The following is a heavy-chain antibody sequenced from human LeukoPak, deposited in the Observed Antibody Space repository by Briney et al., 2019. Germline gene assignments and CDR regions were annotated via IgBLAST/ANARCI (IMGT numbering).Heavy chain of an antibody. CDR2: IIPIFGTA. Sequence: GASVKVSCKASGGTFSSYAISWVRQAPGQGLEWTGGIIPIFGTANYAQKFQGRVTITADESTSTAYMELSSLRSEDTAVYYCARTYDFWTGYYFDYWGQGTLVTVSS. D-gene: IGHD3-3*01. CDR3: ARTYDFWTGYYFDY. CDR1: GGTFSSYA. J-gene: IGHJ4*02. V-gene: IGHV1-69*13.